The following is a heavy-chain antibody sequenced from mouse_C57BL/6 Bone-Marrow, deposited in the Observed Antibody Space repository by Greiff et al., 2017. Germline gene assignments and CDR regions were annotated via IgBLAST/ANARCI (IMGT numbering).Heavy chain of an antibody. V-gene: IGHV1-64*01. Sequence: QVQLQQPGAELVKPGASVKLSCKASGYTFTSYWMHWVKQRPGQGLEWIGIIHPNSGGTNYNEKFKSKATLTVDKSSSTAYMQLSSLTSEDSAVYYCARWKGRKFADWGTGTMVTVSA. CDR1: GYTFTSYW. CDR3: ARWKGRKFAD. D-gene: IGHD3-3*01. J-gene: IGHJ3*01. CDR2: IHPNSGGT.